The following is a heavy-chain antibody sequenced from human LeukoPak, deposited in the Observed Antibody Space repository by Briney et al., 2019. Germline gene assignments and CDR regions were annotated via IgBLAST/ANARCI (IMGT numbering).Heavy chain of an antibody. J-gene: IGHJ5*02. CDR1: AYTFTSYY. Sequence: ASVKVSCKASAYTFTSYYMHWVRQAPGQGLEWMGLINPTGGSTGYAQKFQGRVTMTRDMSTSTDYMELSSLRSEDTAIYYCARDNSVGDNAWWFDPWGQGTLVTVSS. V-gene: IGHV1-46*01. D-gene: IGHD1-26*01. CDR2: INPTGGST. CDR3: ARDNSVGDNAWWFDP.